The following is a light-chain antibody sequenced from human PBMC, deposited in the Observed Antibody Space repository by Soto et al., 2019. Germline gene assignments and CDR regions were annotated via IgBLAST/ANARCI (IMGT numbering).Light chain of an antibody. CDR2: GTS. CDR1: QSVSSSY. V-gene: IGKV3-20*01. J-gene: IGKJ1*01. CDR3: QQYGSSPRT. Sequence: EIVLTQSPGTLSLSPGERATLSCRASQSVSSSYLAWYQQKPGQAPRLLIYGTSSRATGIPDRFSGSGSGTAFTLTINRLEPEDFAVYYCQQYGSSPRTFVQGTKVEI.